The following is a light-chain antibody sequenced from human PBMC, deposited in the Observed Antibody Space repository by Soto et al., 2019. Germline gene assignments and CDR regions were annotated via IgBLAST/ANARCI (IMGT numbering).Light chain of an antibody. CDR1: QSVTSN. Sequence: DIVLTQSPATLSVSPGERATLSCRASQSVTSNLAWYQRKPGQAPRLLIYGASTRATGIPARFSGSGSGTEFTLTISSLQSEDFALYYCQQYNDWPRTFGQGTKVEIK. CDR2: GAS. J-gene: IGKJ1*01. V-gene: IGKV3-15*01. CDR3: QQYNDWPRT.